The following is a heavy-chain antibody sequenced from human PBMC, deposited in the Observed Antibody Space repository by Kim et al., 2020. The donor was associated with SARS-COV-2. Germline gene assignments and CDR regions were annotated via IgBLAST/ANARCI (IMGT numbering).Heavy chain of an antibody. V-gene: IGHV3-23*01. CDR2: ISRRSGSP. J-gene: IGHJ6*02. Sequence: GGSLRLSCAASGFTFGNYAMSWVRQAPGKGLEWVSGISRRSGSPYYADSVKGRFTISRDISKNTLYLQMNSLRAEDTAVYYCARGVGMDVWGQGTTVTASS. D-gene: IGHD6-6*01. CDR3: ARGVGMDV. CDR1: GFTFGNYA.